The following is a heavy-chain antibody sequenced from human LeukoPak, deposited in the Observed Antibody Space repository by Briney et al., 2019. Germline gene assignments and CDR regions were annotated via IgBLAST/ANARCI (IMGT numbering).Heavy chain of an antibody. CDR2: IYHSGST. D-gene: IGHD2-15*01. V-gene: IGHV4-38-2*01. J-gene: IGHJ4*02. CDR3: ARRCSGGSCYSTCFDY. CDR1: GHSISSGYY. Sequence: SETLSLTCAVSGHSISSGYYWGWIRQPPGKGLEWIGSIYHSGSTYYNPSLKSRVTISVDTSKNQFSLKLSSVTAADTAVYYCARRCSGGSCYSTCFDYWGQGTLVTVSS.